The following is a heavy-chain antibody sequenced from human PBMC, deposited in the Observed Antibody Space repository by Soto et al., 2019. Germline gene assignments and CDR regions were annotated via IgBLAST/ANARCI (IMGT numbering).Heavy chain of an antibody. Sequence: QVQLQESGPGLVKSSQTLSLTCTVSGGSISSGGSYWSWIRQRPGKGLEWIGYIFYSDSFYYTPSLKGRVVILAHTSKNQFTLKLSSVTDADTAVYYCARAPETPPIFGVVRPYFFDFWGQGTLVTVSS. V-gene: IGHV4-31*03. D-gene: IGHD3-3*01. CDR3: ARAPETPPIFGVVRPYFFDF. CDR1: GGSISSGGSY. J-gene: IGHJ4*02. CDR2: IFYSDSF.